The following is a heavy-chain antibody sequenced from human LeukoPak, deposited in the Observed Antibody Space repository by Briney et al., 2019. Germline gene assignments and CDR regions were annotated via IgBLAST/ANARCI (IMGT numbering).Heavy chain of an antibody. V-gene: IGHV3-23*01. CDR3: AKASRFGYSYGPREYFYYMDV. Sequence: PSETLSLTCAVSGGSISSSNWWSWVRQAPGKGLEWVSTISGSGGSTYYADSVKGRFTISRDNSKNTLYLQMNTLRAEDTAVYYCAKASRFGYSYGPREYFYYMDVWGKGTTVTISS. D-gene: IGHD5-18*01. CDR1: GGSISSSN. J-gene: IGHJ6*03. CDR2: ISGSGGST.